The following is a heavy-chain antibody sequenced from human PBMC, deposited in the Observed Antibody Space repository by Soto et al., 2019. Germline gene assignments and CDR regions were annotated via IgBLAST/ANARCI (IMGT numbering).Heavy chain of an antibody. CDR3: ARATTVTDY. CDR2: TRNKANSHTT. CDR1: GFIFSDHY. D-gene: IGHD4-17*01. J-gene: IGHJ4*02. V-gene: IGHV3-72*01. Sequence: EVQLVESGGGLVQPGGSLRLSCAASGFIFSDHYMDWVRQAPGKGLEWVGRTRNKANSHTTEYAASVKGRFTISRDDSKNSLYLQMNSLKIEDTAVYDCARATTVTDYCGQGTLVTVSS.